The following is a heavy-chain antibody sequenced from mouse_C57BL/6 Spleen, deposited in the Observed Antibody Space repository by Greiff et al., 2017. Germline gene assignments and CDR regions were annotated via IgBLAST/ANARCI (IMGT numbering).Heavy chain of an antibody. V-gene: IGHV1-52*01. CDR2: IHPNNGGT. Sequence: QVQLQQPGAELVRPGSSVKLSCKASGYTFTSYWMHWVKQRPIQGLEWIGMIHPNNGGTIYNQKFKGKATLTVDKSSSTAYMELRSLTSEDTAVYYCARGLSPFWYFDVWGTGTTVTVSA. D-gene: IGHD6-1*01. CDR3: ARGLSPFWYFDV. CDR1: GYTFTSYW. J-gene: IGHJ1*03.